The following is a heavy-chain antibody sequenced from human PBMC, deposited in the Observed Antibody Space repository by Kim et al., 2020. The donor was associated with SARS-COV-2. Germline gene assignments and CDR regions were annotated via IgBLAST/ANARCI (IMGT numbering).Heavy chain of an antibody. D-gene: IGHD4-17*01. CDR2: IWYDGSNK. CDR3: ARDFRYGDYTGNY. Sequence: GGSPRLSCAASGFTFSSYGMHWVRQAPGKGLEWVAVIWYDGSNKYYADSVKGRFTISRDNSKNTLYLQMNSLRAEDTAVYYCARDFRYGDYTGNYWGQGTLVTVSS. V-gene: IGHV3-33*01. J-gene: IGHJ4*02. CDR1: GFTFSSYG.